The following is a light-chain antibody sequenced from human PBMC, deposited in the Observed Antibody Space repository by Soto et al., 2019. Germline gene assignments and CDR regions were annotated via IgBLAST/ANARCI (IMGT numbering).Light chain of an antibody. V-gene: IGKV1-5*03. CDR1: QGITSA. Sequence: IQLTQSPSSLSASLGDRVTITCRSSQGITSAIAWYRQRPGKAPKLLIYKASSLESGVPSRFSGSGSGTEFTLTISSLQPDDFATYYCQQYNSYSSYTFGQGTKLEIK. J-gene: IGKJ2*01. CDR2: KAS. CDR3: QQYNSYSSYT.